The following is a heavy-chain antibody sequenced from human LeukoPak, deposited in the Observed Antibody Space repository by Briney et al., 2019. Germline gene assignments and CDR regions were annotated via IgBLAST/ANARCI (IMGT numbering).Heavy chain of an antibody. CDR2: TRNKANSYST. D-gene: IGHD6-19*01. J-gene: IGHJ3*02. Sequence: GGSLRLSCAASGFTFSDHYIDWVRQAPGKGLEWVGRTRNKANSYSTEYAASVKGRFTISRDNSKNTLYLQMNSLRAEDTAVYYCANIPQWLGKWRDAFDIWGQGTMVTVSS. CDR1: GFTFSDHY. CDR3: ANIPQWLGKWRDAFDI. V-gene: IGHV3-72*01.